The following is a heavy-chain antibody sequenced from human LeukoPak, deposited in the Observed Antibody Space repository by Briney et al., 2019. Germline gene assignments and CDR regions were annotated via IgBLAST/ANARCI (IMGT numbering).Heavy chain of an antibody. CDR3: AKDYDSSGYFLSFFDS. D-gene: IGHD3-22*01. CDR1: GFTFDDYG. J-gene: IGHJ4*02. V-gene: IGHV3-43*02. Sequence: GGSLRLSCAASGFTFDDYGMHWVRQVPGQGLEWVSLISGDGDSTYYADSVKGRFTISRDNSKNSLFLQMNSLTTEDTALYYCAKDYDSSGYFLSFFDSWGQGTLVTVSS. CDR2: ISGDGDST.